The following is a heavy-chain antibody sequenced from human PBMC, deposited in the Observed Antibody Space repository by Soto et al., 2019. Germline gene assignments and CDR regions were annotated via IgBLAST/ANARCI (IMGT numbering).Heavy chain of an antibody. J-gene: IGHJ3*02. V-gene: IGHV1-46*03. CDR3: AREIREARGGWPHYDAFDI. Sequence: AASVKVSCKASGYTFTSYYMHWVRQAPGQGLEWKGIINPSGGSTSYAQKFQGRVTMTRDTSTSTVYMELSSLRSEDTAVYYCAREIREARGGWPHYDAFDIWGQGTMVTVSS. CDR1: GYTFTSYY. D-gene: IGHD6-19*01. CDR2: INPSGGST.